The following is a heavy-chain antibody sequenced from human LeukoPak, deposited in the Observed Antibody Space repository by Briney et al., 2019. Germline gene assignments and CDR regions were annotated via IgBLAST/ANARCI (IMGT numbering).Heavy chain of an antibody. J-gene: IGHJ5*02. V-gene: IGHV3-30*04. CDR3: ARDRGMGSGSYYGWFDP. CDR1: GFTFSSYA. CDR2: ISYDGSNK. D-gene: IGHD3-10*01. Sequence: GGSLRLFCAASGFTFSSYAMHWVRQAPGKGLEWVAVISYDGSNKYYADSVKGRFTISRDNSKNTLYLQMNSLRAEDTAVYYCARDRGMGSGSYYGWFDPWGQGTLVTVSS.